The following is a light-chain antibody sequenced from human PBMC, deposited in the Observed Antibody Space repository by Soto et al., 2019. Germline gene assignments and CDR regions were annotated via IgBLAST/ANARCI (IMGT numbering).Light chain of an antibody. CDR1: KPNTGNNY. CDR2: ETN. V-gene: IGLV1-51*02. CDR3: GTWDSSLSTAYHV. Sequence: SLRTQPPPPSAAPGQMVTLSPPGGKPNTGNNYVSWYQQLPGTAPKLLIYETNRRPSGIPDRFSGSKSGTSATLGITGLQTGDEADYYCGTWDSSLSTAYHVFGSGTRSPS. J-gene: IGLJ1*01.